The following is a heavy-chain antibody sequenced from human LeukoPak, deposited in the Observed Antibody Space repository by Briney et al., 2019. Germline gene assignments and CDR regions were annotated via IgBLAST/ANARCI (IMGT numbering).Heavy chain of an antibody. J-gene: IGHJ4*02. D-gene: IGHD3-3*01. V-gene: IGHV4-59*01. CDR1: GGSISSYY. Sequence: PSETLSLTCTVSGGSISSYYWSWIRQPPGKGLEWIGYIYYSGSTNYNPSLKSRVTISVDTSKNQFSLKLSSVTAADTAVYYCARGDFWSGYYSFDYWGQGALVIVSS. CDR2: IYYSGST. CDR3: ARGDFWSGYYSFDY.